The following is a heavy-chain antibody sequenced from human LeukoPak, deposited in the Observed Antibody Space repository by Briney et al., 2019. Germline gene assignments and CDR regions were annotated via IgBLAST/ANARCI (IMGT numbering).Heavy chain of an antibody. Sequence: SETLSLTCTVSGGPISSSSYYWGWIRQPPGKGLEWIGSIYYSGSTYYNPSLKSRVTISVDTSKNQFSLKLSSVTAADTAVYYCARGISVLSWGTAYNWFDPWGQGTLVTVSS. J-gene: IGHJ5*02. CDR2: IYYSGST. CDR1: GGPISSSSYY. D-gene: IGHD7-27*01. CDR3: ARGISVLSWGTAYNWFDP. V-gene: IGHV4-39*07.